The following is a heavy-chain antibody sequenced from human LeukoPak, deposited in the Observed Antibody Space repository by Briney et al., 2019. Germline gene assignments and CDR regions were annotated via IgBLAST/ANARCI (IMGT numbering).Heavy chain of an antibody. D-gene: IGHD2-8*02. Sequence: SETLSLTCAIYGGSLSDYYWSWIRQPPGKGLEWIGEINHMGATNYNPSLKSRVTISVDTSKKQFSLKVTSVTAADTAVYYCARGGNVLVVTQKKKKPFDYWGQGTLVTVSS. CDR1: GGSLSDYY. CDR2: INHMGAT. V-gene: IGHV4-34*01. CDR3: ARGGNVLVVTQKKKKPFDY. J-gene: IGHJ4*02.